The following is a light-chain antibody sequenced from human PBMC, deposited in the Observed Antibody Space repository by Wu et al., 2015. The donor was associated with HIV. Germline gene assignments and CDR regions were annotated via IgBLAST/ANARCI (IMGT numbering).Light chain of an antibody. CDR3: QQYDTFPLT. V-gene: IGKV1-8*01. J-gene: IGKJ4*01. CDR2: STS. Sequence: AIQITQSPSSLSASTGDTVNITCQTSQHVRSALAWYRQKSGKVPELLIYSTSTLHRGVPSRFSGSGSGTSFTLTISCLQSEDLATFYCQQYDTFPLTFGGGPGWTSN. CDR1: QHVRSA.